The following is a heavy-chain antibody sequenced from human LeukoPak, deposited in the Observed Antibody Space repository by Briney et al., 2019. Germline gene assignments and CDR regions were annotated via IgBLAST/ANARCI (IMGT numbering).Heavy chain of an antibody. D-gene: IGHD3-10*01. CDR1: GFTFDDYG. CDR2: INWNGGST. J-gene: IGHJ3*02. CDR3: ARKSGVNDAFDI. Sequence: GGSLRLSCAASGFTFDDYGMSWVRQAPGKGLEWFSGINWNGGSTGYADSVKGRFTISRDNAKNSLYLQMNSLRAEDTALYHCARKSGVNDAFDIWGQGTMVTVSS. V-gene: IGHV3-20*01.